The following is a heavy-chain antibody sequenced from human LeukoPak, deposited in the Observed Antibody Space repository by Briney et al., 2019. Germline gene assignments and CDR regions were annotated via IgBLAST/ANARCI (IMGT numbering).Heavy chain of an antibody. Sequence: GGSLRLSCGASVLIQRKFYITWVRQAPGKGLECVATIKADGSEKYSVDSVKGRFTISRDNAKNSLYLQMNSLRAGDPAVYYCSRERGNILGITGGPDHWYYYMDVWGKGTTVTVSS. V-gene: IGHV3-7*01. CDR2: IKADGSEK. J-gene: IGHJ6*03. D-gene: IGHD7-27*01. CDR3: SRERGNILGITGGPDHWYYYMDV. CDR1: VLIQRKFY.